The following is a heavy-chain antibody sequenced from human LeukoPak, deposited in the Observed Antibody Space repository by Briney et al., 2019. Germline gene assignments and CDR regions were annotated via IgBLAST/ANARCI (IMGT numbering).Heavy chain of an antibody. CDR3: ARVGEDTEFVYYYGMDV. V-gene: IGHV4-34*01. CDR1: GGSFSGYY. CDR2: INHSGST. J-gene: IGHJ6*02. Sequence: NPSETLSLTCAVYGGSFSGYYWRWIRQPPGKGLEWIGEINHSGSTNYNPSLKSRVTISVDTSKNQFSLKLSSVTAADTAVYYCARVGEDTEFVYYYGMDVWGQGTTVTVSS. D-gene: IGHD5-18*01.